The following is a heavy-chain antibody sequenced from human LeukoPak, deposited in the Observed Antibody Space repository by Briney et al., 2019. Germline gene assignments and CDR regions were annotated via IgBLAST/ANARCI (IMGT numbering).Heavy chain of an antibody. V-gene: IGHV4-34*01. CDR2: INHSGST. CDR3: ARVGNYDFWSGPYYFDY. J-gene: IGHJ4*02. Sequence: PSETLSLTCAVYGGSFSGYYWSWIRQPPGKGLEWIGEINHSGSTNYNPSLKSRVTISVDTSKNQFSLKLSSVTAADTAVYYCARVGNYDFWSGPYYFDYWGQGTLVTVSS. D-gene: IGHD3-3*01. CDR1: GGSFSGYY.